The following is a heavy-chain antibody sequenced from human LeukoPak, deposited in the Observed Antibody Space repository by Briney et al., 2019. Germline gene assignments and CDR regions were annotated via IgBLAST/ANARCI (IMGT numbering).Heavy chain of an antibody. CDR2: ISSSSSYT. J-gene: IGHJ4*02. D-gene: IGHD5-24*01. CDR3: AKVGWLQSYPYYFDY. V-gene: IGHV3-21*04. CDR1: GFTFSSYS. Sequence: PGGSLRLSCAASGFTFSSYSMNWVRQAPGKGLEWVSSISSSSSYTYYADSVKGRFTISRDNSKNTLYLQMNSLRAEDTAVYYCAKVGWLQSYPYYFDYWGQGTLVTVSS.